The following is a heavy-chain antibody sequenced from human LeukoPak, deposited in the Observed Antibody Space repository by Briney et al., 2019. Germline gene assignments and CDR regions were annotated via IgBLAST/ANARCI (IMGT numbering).Heavy chain of an antibody. J-gene: IGHJ5*02. V-gene: IGHV3-15*01. CDR2: IKSKTDGGTT. Sequence: GGSLRLSCAASGFTFSSYAMSWVRQAPGKGLEWVGRIKSKTDGGTTDYAAPVKGRFTISRDDSKNTLYLQMNSLKTEDTAVYYCMDYDSSGYSTWGQGTLVTVSS. CDR1: GFTFSSYA. D-gene: IGHD3-22*01. CDR3: MDYDSSGYST.